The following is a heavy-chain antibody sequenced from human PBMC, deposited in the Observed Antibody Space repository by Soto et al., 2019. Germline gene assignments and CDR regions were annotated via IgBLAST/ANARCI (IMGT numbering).Heavy chain of an antibody. Sequence: SETLSLTCTVSGGSISSSSYYWGWIRQPPGKGLEWVGSIYYSGSTYYNPSLKSRVTISVDTSKNQFSLKLSSVTAADTAVYYCARSTTFDYASGSYYAFDYWGQGTLVTVSS. J-gene: IGHJ4*02. CDR2: IYYSGST. CDR3: ARSTTFDYASGSYYAFDY. V-gene: IGHV4-39*01. D-gene: IGHD3-10*01. CDR1: GGSISSSSYY.